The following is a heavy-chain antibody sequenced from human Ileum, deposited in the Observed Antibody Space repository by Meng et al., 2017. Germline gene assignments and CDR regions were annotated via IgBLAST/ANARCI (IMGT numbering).Heavy chain of an antibody. J-gene: IGHJ4*02. CDR2: VSNGGGGT. D-gene: IGHD2/OR15-2a*01. CDR1: GFTFSSYA. Sequence: EVQRLESGGGLVPPGGFLRLSCTASGFTFSSYAMNWVRQAPGKGLEWVSGVSNGGGGTYYADSVKGRFTISRDNSKNTLYLQMNSLRAEDTAVYYCAKRNGYYFEYWGQGTLVTVSS. CDR3: AKRNGYYFEY. V-gene: IGHV3-23*01.